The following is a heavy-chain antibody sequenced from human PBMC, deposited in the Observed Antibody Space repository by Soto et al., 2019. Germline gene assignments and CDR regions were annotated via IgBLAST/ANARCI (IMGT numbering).Heavy chain of an antibody. Sequence: SETLSLTCTVSGGSISSYYWSWIRQPPGKGLEWIGYIYYSGSTNYNPSLKSRVTISVDTSKNQFSLKMSSVTAADTAVYYCAREAYSRSWYRGKYFDYWGQGTLVTVSS. CDR2: IYYSGST. D-gene: IGHD6-13*01. CDR3: AREAYSRSWYRGKYFDY. V-gene: IGHV4-59*01. J-gene: IGHJ4*02. CDR1: GGSISSYY.